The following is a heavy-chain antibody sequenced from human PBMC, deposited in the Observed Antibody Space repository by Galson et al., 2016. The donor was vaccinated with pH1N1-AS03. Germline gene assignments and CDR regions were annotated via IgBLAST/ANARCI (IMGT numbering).Heavy chain of an antibody. CDR2: LDGGGDGT. CDR3: AKDVFGWAFDV. V-gene: IGHV3-23*01. CDR1: GFSVRANA. D-gene: IGHD3-10*01. J-gene: IGHJ3*01. Sequence: SLRLSCAASGFSVRANAMSWVRQAPGKGLEWVASLDGGGDGTHYAGAVRGRFTISSDTSENTVYLQMNSLRAEDTALYYCAKDVFGWAFDVWGQGTMVTVSS.